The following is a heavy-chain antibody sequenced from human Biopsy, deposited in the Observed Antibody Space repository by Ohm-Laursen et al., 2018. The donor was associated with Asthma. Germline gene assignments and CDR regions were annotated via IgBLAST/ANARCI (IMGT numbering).Heavy chain of an antibody. CDR3: ARGPELDV. V-gene: IGHV4-34*01. CDR2: TNERGAT. J-gene: IGHJ6*02. CDR1: PGSFSGFF. Sequence: SETLSLTCAVCPGSFSGFFWTWIRQSPGKGLEWIGETNERGATNNNPSLKSRVIISIDTYWNRVSLKLTSVTAADTAVYYCARGPELDVWGQGTTVTVSS.